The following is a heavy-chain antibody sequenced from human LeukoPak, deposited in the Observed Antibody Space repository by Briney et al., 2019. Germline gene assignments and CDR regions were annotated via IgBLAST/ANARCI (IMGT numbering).Heavy chain of an antibody. J-gene: IGHJ4*02. CDR1: GGSFSGYY. V-gene: IGHV4-34*01. CDR3: ARYSSSSSVYY. D-gene: IGHD6-6*01. CDR2: INHSGST. Sequence: ETLSLTCAVYGGSFSGYYWSWIRQPPGKGLEWIGEINHSGSTNYNPSLKSRVTISVDTSKNQFSLKLSSVTAADTAVYHCARYSSSSSVYYWGQGTLVTVSS.